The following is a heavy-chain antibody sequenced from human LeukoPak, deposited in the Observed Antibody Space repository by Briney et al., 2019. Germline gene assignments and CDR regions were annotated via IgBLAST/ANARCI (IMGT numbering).Heavy chain of an antibody. D-gene: IGHD1-26*01. CDR2: IKSKTDGGTT. CDR3: TTDLANSH. J-gene: IGHJ4*02. V-gene: IGHV3-15*01. Sequence: GGSLRLSCAASGFTFSNACMSWVRQAPGQGLEWVGRIKSKTDGGTTDYAAPVKGRFTISGDDSKDTLYLQMNSPKTEDTAVYYCTTDLANSHWGQGTLVTVSS. CDR1: GFTFSNAC.